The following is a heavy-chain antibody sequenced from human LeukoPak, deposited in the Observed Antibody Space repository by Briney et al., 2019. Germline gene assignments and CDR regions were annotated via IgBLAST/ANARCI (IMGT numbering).Heavy chain of an antibody. D-gene: IGHD5-24*01. V-gene: IGHV4-38-2*02. Sequence: SETLSLTCTVSGYSISSGYYWGWIRQPPGKGLEWIGRIHHSGSTDHNPSLKSRVTISVDTSKNQVSLRLSSVTAADTAVYYCARGDGALDYWGQGTLVTVSS. CDR1: GYSISSGYY. J-gene: IGHJ4*02. CDR3: ARGDGALDY. CDR2: IHHSGST.